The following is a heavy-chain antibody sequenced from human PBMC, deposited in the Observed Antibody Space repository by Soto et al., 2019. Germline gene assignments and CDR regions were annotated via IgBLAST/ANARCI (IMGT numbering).Heavy chain of an antibody. V-gene: IGHV1-69*13. D-gene: IGHD2-21*01. Sequence: SVKVSCKASGGSFSSYAISWVRQAPGQGLEWMGGIIPIFGTANYAQKFQGRVTITADESTSTAYMELSRLRSEDTAVYYCARGIARNNAFDIWGQGTMVTVSS. CDR3: ARGIARNNAFDI. CDR1: GGSFSSYA. CDR2: IIPIFGTA. J-gene: IGHJ3*02.